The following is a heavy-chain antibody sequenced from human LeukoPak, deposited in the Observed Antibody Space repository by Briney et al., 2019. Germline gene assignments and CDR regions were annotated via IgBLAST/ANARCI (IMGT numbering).Heavy chain of an antibody. CDR2: VSTAGSFI. CDR3: ARDVSYDSSGDAFDI. CDR1: GFAFGTYS. J-gene: IGHJ3*02. Sequence: NPGGSLRLSCAASGFAFGTYSMNWVRQAPGKGLEWVSSVSTAGSFIYYADSVKGRFTISRDNAQNSLFSQMRSLRADDTAVYYCARDVSYDSSGDAFDIWGQGTMVTVSS. V-gene: IGHV3-21*01. D-gene: IGHD3-22*01.